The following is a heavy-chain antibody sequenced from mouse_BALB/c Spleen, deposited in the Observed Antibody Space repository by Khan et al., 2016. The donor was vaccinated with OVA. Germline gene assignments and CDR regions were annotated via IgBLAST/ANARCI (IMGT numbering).Heavy chain of an antibody. CDR2: INPHIGET. Sequence: EVQLQEFGPELVKPGASVKISCKASGYSFTGYFMNWVMQSHGKSLEWIGRINPHIGETFYNQKFKGKAILTVDESSSTVHMELRSLASEDSAVYYCARKNGSDFDYWGQGTTLTVSS. CDR3: ARKNGSDFDY. V-gene: IGHV1-20*02. D-gene: IGHD1-1*01. J-gene: IGHJ2*01. CDR1: GYSFTGYF.